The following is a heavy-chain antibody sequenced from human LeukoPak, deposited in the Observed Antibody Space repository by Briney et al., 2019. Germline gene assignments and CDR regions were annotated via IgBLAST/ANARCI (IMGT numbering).Heavy chain of an antibody. V-gene: IGHV1-18*01. J-gene: IGHJ6*03. Sequence: ASVKVSCKASGGTFSSYAISWVRQAPGQGLEWMGWISAYNGNTNYAQKLQGRVTMTTDTSTSTAYMELRSLRSDDTAVYYCARSYSGYDHYYYYYMDVWGKGTTVTISS. D-gene: IGHD5-12*01. CDR3: ARSYSGYDHYYYYYMDV. CDR2: ISAYNGNT. CDR1: GGTFSSYA.